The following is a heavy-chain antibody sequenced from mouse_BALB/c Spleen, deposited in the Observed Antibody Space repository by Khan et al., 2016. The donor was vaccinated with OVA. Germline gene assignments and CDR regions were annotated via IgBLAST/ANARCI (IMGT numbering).Heavy chain of an antibody. J-gene: IGHJ1*01. CDR1: GFTFSSFG. CDR2: ISSGSSTI. Sequence: EVELVESGGGLVQPGGSRKLSCAASGFTFSSFGMHWVRQAPEKGLVWVAYISSGSSTIYYAATVKGRFTISRDNPKNTLFLQMTSLRSEDTAMYYCARSGGNHQCFDVWGAGTTVTVSS. V-gene: IGHV5-17*02. D-gene: IGHD3-1*01. CDR3: ARSGGNHQCFDV.